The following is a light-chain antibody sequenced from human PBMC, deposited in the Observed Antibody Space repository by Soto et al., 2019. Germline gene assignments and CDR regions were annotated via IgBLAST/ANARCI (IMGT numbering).Light chain of an antibody. CDR3: SAYAGSSTL. V-gene: IGLV2-8*01. J-gene: IGLJ2*01. CDR1: SSDVGRYSY. Sequence: QSALTQPPSESGSPGQSVTLSCTGTSSDVGRYSYVSWYQQHPGKAPKLMIYEVSKRPSGVPDRFSGSKSGNTASLTVSGLQADDEADYYCSAYAGSSTLFGGGTKLTVL. CDR2: EVS.